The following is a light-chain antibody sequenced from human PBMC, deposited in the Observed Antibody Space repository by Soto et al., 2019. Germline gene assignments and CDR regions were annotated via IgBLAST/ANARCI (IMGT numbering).Light chain of an antibody. CDR1: SSDVGRYNA. CDR2: DVS. V-gene: IGLV2-14*03. J-gene: IGLJ1*01. CDR3: SSYTVSGSYV. Sequence: QSVLTQPASVSGSPGQSITISCSGTSSDVGRYNAVSWHQQHPGKVPQLMIYDVSIRPSGISDRFSASKSGNMASLTISGLQAEDEADYYCSSYTVSGSYVFGTGTKVTVL.